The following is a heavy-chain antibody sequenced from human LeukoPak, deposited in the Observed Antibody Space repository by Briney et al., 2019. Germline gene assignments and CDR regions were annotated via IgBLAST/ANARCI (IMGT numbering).Heavy chain of an antibody. J-gene: IGHJ4*02. D-gene: IGHD3-22*01. V-gene: IGHV1-2*02. Sequence: GASVKVSCKASGYTFTGYYMHWVRQAPGQGLEWMGWINPNSGGTNYAQKFQGRVTMIRDTSISTAYMELSRLRSDDTAVYYCARREQKSYYYDSSGYFQDDYWGQGTLVTVSS. CDR3: ARREQKSYYYDSSGYFQDDY. CDR1: GYTFTGYY. CDR2: INPNSGGT.